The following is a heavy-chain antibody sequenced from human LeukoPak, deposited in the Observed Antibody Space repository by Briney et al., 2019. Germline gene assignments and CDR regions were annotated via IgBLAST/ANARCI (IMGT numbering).Heavy chain of an antibody. V-gene: IGHV4-34*01. CDR2: INHSGST. Sequence: PSETLSPTCAVYGGSFSGYYWSWIRQPPGKGLEWIGEINHSGSTNYSPSLKSRVTISVDTSKNQFSLKLSSVTAADTAVYYCARVLHGSGSYWGQGTLVTVSS. CDR1: GGSFSGYY. D-gene: IGHD3-10*01. CDR3: ARVLHGSGSY. J-gene: IGHJ4*02.